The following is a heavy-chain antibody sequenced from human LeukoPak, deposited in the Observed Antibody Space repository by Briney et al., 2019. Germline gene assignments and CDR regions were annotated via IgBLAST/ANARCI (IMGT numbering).Heavy chain of an antibody. V-gene: IGHV4-39*01. CDR3: ASITMIVVVSIDY. D-gene: IGHD3-22*01. CDR2: FSYSGST. J-gene: IGHJ4*02. Sequence: PSETLSLTCTVSGGSISSSSYYWGWIRQPPGKGLEWIGSFSYSGSTYYNPSLKSRVTISVDTSRNQFSLKLSSVTAADTAVYYCASITMIVVVSIDYWGQGTLVTVSS. CDR1: GGSISSSSYY.